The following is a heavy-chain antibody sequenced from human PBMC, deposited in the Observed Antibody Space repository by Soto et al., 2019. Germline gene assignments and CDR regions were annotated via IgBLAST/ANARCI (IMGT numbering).Heavy chain of an antibody. CDR3: ARSSGSLDY. D-gene: IGHD3-10*01. Sequence: QTLSLSCAISGDSVSSKSAAWRFIRQSPSRGLEWLGRTYYRSKWYNNCAESVKGRITINPDTSKSQFSLHLNSVTPEDTAIYYCARSSGSLDYWGQGTLVTVSS. J-gene: IGHJ4*02. V-gene: IGHV6-1*01. CDR2: TYYRSKWYN. CDR1: GDSVSSKSAA.